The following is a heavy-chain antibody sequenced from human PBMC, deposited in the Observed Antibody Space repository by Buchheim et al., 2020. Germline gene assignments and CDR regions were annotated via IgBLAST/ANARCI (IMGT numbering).Heavy chain of an antibody. D-gene: IGHD6-13*01. Sequence: EVQLVESGGGLVQPGGPLRLSCAASGFTFSSHWMSWVRQAPGEGLEWVANIKQDGSEKYYVDSVKGRFTISRHNAKNSLYLQMNSLRAEDTAVYYCARFLAAADSDYYGMDVWGQGTT. CDR1: GFTFSSHW. V-gene: IGHV3-7*01. CDR2: IKQDGSEK. J-gene: IGHJ6*02. CDR3: ARFLAAADSDYYGMDV.